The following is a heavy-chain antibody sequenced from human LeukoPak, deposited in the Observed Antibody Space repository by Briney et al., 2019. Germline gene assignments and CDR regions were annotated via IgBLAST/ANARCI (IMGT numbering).Heavy chain of an antibody. D-gene: IGHD3-9*01. V-gene: IGHV3-74*01. CDR3: TKDLTGPLDY. J-gene: IGHJ4*02. CDR2: INIDGSIT. Sequence: GGSLRLSCGASGYIFSNYWVHWVRQAPGTGLVWVSRINIDGSITNYADSVKGRFTISRDNTKNTLYLQMSSLRADDTAVYYCTKDLTGPLDYWGQGTLVTVSS. CDR1: GYIFSNYW.